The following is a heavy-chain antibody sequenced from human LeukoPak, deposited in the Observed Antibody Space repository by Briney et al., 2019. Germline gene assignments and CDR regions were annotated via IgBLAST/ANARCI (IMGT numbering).Heavy chain of an antibody. CDR1: GRSFSSYY. J-gene: IGHJ4*02. D-gene: IGHD3-22*01. V-gene: IGHV4-39*07. CDR3: ARDEGSAYPFDY. Sequence: SETLSLTCAVYGRSFSSYYWGWIRQPPGKGLEWIGSIYYSGSTYYNPSLKSRVTILVDTSKNQFSLNLNSVTAADTAVYFCARDEGSAYPFDYWGQGTLVTVSS. CDR2: IYYSGST.